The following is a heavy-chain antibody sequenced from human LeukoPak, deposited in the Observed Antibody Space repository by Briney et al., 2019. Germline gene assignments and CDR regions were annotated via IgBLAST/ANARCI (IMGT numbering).Heavy chain of an antibody. J-gene: IGHJ4*02. V-gene: IGHV3-30*15. CDR3: AREVHIVVVVAAHRGYYFDY. CDR2: ISYDGSNK. D-gene: IGHD2-15*01. Sequence: PGGSLRLSCAASGFTFSSYAMHWVRQAPGKGLEWVAVISYDGSNKYYADSVKGRFTISRDNSKNTLYLQMSSLRAEDTAVYYCAREVHIVVVVAAHRGYYFDYWGQGTLVTVSS. CDR1: GFTFSSYA.